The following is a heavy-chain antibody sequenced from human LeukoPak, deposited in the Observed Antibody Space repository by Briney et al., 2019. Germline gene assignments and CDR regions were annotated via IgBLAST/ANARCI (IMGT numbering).Heavy chain of an antibody. J-gene: IGHJ2*01. CDR2: ISGSGGST. Sequence: GGSLRLSCAASGFTFSSYAMSWVRQAPGKGLEWVSAISGSGGSTYYADSVKGRFTISRDNSENTLYLQMNSLRAEDTAVYYCAKRDSSGYYHYWYFGLWGRGTLVTVSS. CDR3: AKRDSSGYYHYWYFGL. V-gene: IGHV3-23*01. CDR1: GFTFSSYA. D-gene: IGHD3-22*01.